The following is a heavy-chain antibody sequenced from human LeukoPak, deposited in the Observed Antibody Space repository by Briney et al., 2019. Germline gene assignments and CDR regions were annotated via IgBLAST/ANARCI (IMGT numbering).Heavy chain of an antibody. CDR3: AREDGYCSGGNCYSYFDS. CDR2: IKKTGSET. J-gene: IGHJ4*02. D-gene: IGHD2-15*01. V-gene: IGHV3-7*01. CDR1: GFTFSHFW. Sequence: GGSLRLSCAASGFTFSHFWMSWVRQAPGKGLEWVAYIKKTGSETYYVDSVKGRFTVTRDNTRNSLFLQMYSLRAEDTAVYFCAREDGYCSGGNCYSYFDSWGQGTLVTVSS.